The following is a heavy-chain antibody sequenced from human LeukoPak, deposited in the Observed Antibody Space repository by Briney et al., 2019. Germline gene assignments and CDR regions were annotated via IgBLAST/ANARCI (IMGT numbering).Heavy chain of an antibody. D-gene: IGHD4-17*01. J-gene: IGHJ4*02. CDR3: AREPYHGDYAD. CDR2: IYYSGST. CDR1: GGSISSYY. V-gene: IGHV4-59*12. Sequence: SETLSLTCTVSGGSISSYYWSWIRQPPGKGLEWIGYIYYSGSTNYNPSLKSRVTISVDTSKNQFSLKLSSVTAADTAVYYCAREPYHGDYADWGQGILVTVSS.